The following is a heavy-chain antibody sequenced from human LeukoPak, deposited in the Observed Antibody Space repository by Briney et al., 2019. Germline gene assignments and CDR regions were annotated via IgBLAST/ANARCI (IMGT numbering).Heavy chain of an antibody. Sequence: SETLSLTCTVSGGSISSYYWSWIRQPPGKGLEWIGYIYYSGSTNYNPSLKSRVTISVDTSKNQFSLKLSSVTAADTAVYYCARMVYYDFWSGYYGYFDYWGQGTLVTVSS. CDR2: IYYSGST. CDR1: GGSISSYY. V-gene: IGHV4-59*01. D-gene: IGHD3-3*01. CDR3: ARMVYYDFWSGYYGYFDY. J-gene: IGHJ4*02.